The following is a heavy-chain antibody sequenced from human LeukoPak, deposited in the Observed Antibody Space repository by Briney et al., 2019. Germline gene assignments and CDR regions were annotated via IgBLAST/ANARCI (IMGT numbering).Heavy chain of an antibody. V-gene: IGHV4-4*07. CDR1: GGSISSHY. CDR3: ARGNFKHVSDFDY. D-gene: IGHD4-11*01. J-gene: IGHJ4*02. Sequence: SETLSLTCTVSGGSISSHYWSWIRQPAGKGLEWIGRIYTSGSTNYNPSLKSRVTMSVDTSKNQFSLKLSSVTAADTAVYYCARGNFKHVSDFDYWGQGTLVTVSS. CDR2: IYTSGST.